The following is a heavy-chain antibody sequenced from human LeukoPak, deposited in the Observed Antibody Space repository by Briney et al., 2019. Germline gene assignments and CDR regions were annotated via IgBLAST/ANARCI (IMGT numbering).Heavy chain of an antibody. CDR3: ASTTTIFGRLSYFDY. V-gene: IGHV4-30-2*01. CDR2: IYHSGST. J-gene: IGHJ4*02. CDR1: GVSISSGGYS. D-gene: IGHD3-3*01. Sequence: SQTLSLTCAVSGVSISSGGYSWSWIRQPPGKGLEWIGYIYHSGSTYYNPSLKSRVTISVDRSKNQFSLKLSSVTAADTAVYYCASTTTIFGRLSYFDYWGQGTLVTVSS.